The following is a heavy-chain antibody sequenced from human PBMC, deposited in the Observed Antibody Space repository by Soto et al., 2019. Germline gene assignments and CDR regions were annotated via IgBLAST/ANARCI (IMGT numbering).Heavy chain of an antibody. CDR1: GYSFTSYW. J-gene: IGHJ3*02. CDR3: ARPHAYYYDSSGYYYQDAFDI. V-gene: IGHV5-10-1*01. D-gene: IGHD3-22*01. CDR2: IDPSDSYT. Sequence: PGESLKISFKGSGYSFTSYWISWLRQMPGKGLEWMGRIDPSDSYTNYSPSFQGHVTISADKSISTAYLQWSSLKASDTAMYYCARPHAYYYDSSGYYYQDAFDIWGQGTMVTVSS.